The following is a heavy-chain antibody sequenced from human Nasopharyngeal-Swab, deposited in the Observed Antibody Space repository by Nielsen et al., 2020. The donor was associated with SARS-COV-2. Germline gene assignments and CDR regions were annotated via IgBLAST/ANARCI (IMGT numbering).Heavy chain of an antibody. CDR2: ISSNGGST. CDR3: VKARITIFGVVISSYYYYGMDV. V-gene: IGHV3-64D*06. Sequence: GESLKISCSASGFTFSSYAMHWVRQAPGKGLEYVSAISSNGGSTYYADSVKGRFTISRDNSKNTLYLQMSSLRAEDTAVYYCVKARITIFGVVISSYYYYGMDVWGQGTTVTVSS. CDR1: GFTFSSYA. J-gene: IGHJ6*02. D-gene: IGHD3-3*01.